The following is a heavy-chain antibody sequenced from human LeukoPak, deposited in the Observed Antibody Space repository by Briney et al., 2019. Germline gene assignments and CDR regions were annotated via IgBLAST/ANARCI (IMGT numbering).Heavy chain of an antibody. CDR2: ISSSSSYI. Sequence: GGSLRLSCAASGFTFSSYSMNWVRQAPRKGLEWVSSISSSSSYIYYADSVKGRFTISRDNAKNSLYLQMNSLRAEDTAVYYCARDWSRYYDILTGYYDFDYWGQGTLVTVSS. J-gene: IGHJ4*02. D-gene: IGHD3-9*01. CDR3: ARDWSRYYDILTGYYDFDY. CDR1: GFTFSSYS. V-gene: IGHV3-21*01.